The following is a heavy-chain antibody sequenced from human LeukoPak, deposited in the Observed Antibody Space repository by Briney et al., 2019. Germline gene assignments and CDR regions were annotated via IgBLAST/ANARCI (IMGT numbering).Heavy chain of an antibody. CDR3: GRVIPQTYYFDY. CDR1: GFTFSSYA. D-gene: IGHD2-21*01. J-gene: IGHJ4*02. V-gene: IGHV3-30*04. Sequence: GGSLRLSCAASGFTFSSYAMHWVRQAPGKGLEWVAVISYDGSNKYYADSVKGRFTISRDNSKNTLYLQMNSLRVEDSAVYYCGRVIPQTYYFDYWGQGTLVTVSS. CDR2: ISYDGSNK.